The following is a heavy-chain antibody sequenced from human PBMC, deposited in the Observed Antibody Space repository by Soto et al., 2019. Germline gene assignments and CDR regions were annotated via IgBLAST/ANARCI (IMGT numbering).Heavy chain of an antibody. J-gene: IGHJ4*02. D-gene: IGHD4-17*01. CDR1: GGSISSGGYS. CDR2: IYHSGST. CDR3: ARTTVSNQFDY. V-gene: IGHV4-30-2*01. Sequence: SETLSLTCAVSGGSISSGGYSWSWIRQPPGKGLEWIGYIYHSGSTYYNPSLKSRVTISVDRSKNQFSLKLSSVTAADTAVYYCARTTVSNQFDYWGQRTLVTVSS.